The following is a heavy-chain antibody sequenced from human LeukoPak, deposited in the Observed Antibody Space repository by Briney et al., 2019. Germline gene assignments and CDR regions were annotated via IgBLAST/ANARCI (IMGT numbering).Heavy chain of an antibody. CDR3: ARDGETNWGSRY. J-gene: IGHJ4*02. CDR1: GFTVSSNY. V-gene: IGHV3-66*01. Sequence: PGGSLRLSCAASGFTVSSNYMSWVRQAPGKGLEWVSVIYSGGSTYYADSVKGRFTISRDNAKNSLYLQMNSLRAEDTAVYYCARDGETNWGSRYWGQGTLVTVSS. CDR2: IYSGGST. D-gene: IGHD7-27*01.